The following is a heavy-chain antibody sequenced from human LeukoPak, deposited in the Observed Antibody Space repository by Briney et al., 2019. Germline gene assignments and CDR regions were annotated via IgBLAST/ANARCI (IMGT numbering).Heavy chain of an antibody. D-gene: IGHD3-10*01. J-gene: IGHJ4*02. CDR2: IYNGGST. Sequence: GGSLRLSCAASGFTVSSNYMSWVRQAPGKGLEWVSLIYNGGSTYYADSVKGRFTISRDNSKNTLYLQMNSMRAEDTAVYYCASGSGSYGHYFDYWGQGTLVTVSS. CDR3: ASGSGSYGHYFDY. V-gene: IGHV3-66*01. CDR1: GFTVSSNY.